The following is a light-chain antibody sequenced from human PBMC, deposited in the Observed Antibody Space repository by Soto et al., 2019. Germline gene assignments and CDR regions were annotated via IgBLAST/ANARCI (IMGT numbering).Light chain of an antibody. Sequence: QSVLTQPPSVSGAPGQRVTISCTGSSSNIGAGYDVHWYQQLPGTAPKLLIYGNSNRPSGVPDRFSGSKSDTSASLAITGLQAEDAADYYCQSYDSSLSGHVVFGGGTKLTVL. J-gene: IGLJ2*01. CDR1: SSNIGAGYD. CDR2: GNS. CDR3: QSYDSSLSGHVV. V-gene: IGLV1-40*01.